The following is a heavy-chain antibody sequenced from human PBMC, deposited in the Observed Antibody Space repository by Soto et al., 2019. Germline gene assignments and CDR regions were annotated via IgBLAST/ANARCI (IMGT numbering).Heavy chain of an antibody. CDR2: IRGFSPYI. CDR3: ARESEDLTSNFDY. CDR1: GFTFRSYT. Sequence: GGSLRLSCVASGFTFRSYTMNWVRQAPGKGLEWVSAIRGFSPYIYYGDSMKGRFTISRDNAKNSLYLEMNSLRAEDTAVYYCARESEDLTSNFDYWGQGTLVTVSS. J-gene: IGHJ4*02. V-gene: IGHV3-21*06.